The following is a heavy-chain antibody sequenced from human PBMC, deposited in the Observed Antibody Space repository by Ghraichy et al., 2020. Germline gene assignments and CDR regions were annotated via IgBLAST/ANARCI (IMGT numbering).Heavy chain of an antibody. D-gene: IGHD3/OR15-3a*01. CDR2: IIPILGIA. Sequence: SVKVSCKASGGTFSSYTISWVRQAPGQGLEWMGRIIPILGIANYAQKFQGRVTITADKSTSTAYMELSSLRSEDTAVYYCARDSTSADEGDYWGQGTLVTVSS. CDR3: ARDSTSADEGDY. V-gene: IGHV1-69*02. CDR1: GGTFSSYT. J-gene: IGHJ4*02.